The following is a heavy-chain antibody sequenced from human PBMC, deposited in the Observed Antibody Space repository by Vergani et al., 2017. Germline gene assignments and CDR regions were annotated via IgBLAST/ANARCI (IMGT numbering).Heavy chain of an antibody. J-gene: IGHJ4*02. V-gene: IGHV4-59*01. D-gene: IGHD3-22*01. Sequence: QVQLQESGPGLVKPSETLSLTCTVSGGSISSYYWSWIRQPPGKGLEWIGYIYYRGSTNYNPSLQSRGTISVDTSKNQFSLRLSSVTAADTAVYYCARVGPERYYDGSGYRVRYFDYWGQGTLVTVSS. CDR2: IYYRGST. CDR3: ARVGPERYYDGSGYRVRYFDY. CDR1: GGSISSYY.